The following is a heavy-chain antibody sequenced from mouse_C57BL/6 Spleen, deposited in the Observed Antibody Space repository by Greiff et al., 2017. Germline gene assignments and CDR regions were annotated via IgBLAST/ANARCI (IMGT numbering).Heavy chain of an antibody. D-gene: IGHD2-3*01. V-gene: IGHV1-81*01. CDR1: GYTFTSYG. CDR3: ARSGDGYYDWYFDV. Sequence: VKLQESGAELARPGASVKLSCKASGYTFTSYGISWVKQRTGQGLEWIGETYPRSGNTYYNEKFKGKATLTADKSSSTAYMELRSLTSEDSAVYFCARSGDGYYDWYFDVWGTGTTVTVSS. CDR2: TYPRSGNT. J-gene: IGHJ1*03.